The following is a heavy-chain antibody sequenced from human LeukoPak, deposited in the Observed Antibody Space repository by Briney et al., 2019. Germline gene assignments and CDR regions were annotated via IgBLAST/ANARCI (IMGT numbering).Heavy chain of an antibody. CDR1: GGSISSYY. J-gene: IGHJ4*02. V-gene: IGHV4-59*08. CDR2: IYYSGST. Sequence: SETLSLTCTVSGGSISSYYWSWIRQPPGKGLEWIGYIYYSGSTNYNPSLKSRVTISVDTSENQFSLKLNSVTAADTAVYYCARLGNYYESSGYYYGEFDFDHWGQGTLVTVSS. CDR3: ARLGNYYESSGYYYGEFDFDH. D-gene: IGHD3-22*01.